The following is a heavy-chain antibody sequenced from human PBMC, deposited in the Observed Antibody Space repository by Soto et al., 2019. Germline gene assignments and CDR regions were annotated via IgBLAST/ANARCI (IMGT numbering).Heavy chain of an antibody. J-gene: IGHJ6*02. V-gene: IGHV1-2*04. CDR2: INPNSGGT. CDR3: ARGAPTMVRGVIIMPDYGMDV. CDR1: GYTFTGYY. D-gene: IGHD3-10*01. Sequence: ASVKVSCKASGYTFTGYYMHWVRQAPGQGLEWMGRINPNSGGTNYAQKFQGWVTMTRDTSISTAYMELSRLRSDDTAVYYCARGAPTMVRGVIIMPDYGMDVWGQGTTVTVSS.